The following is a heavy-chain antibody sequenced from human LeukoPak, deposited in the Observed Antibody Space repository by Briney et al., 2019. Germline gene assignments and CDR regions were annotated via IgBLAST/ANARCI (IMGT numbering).Heavy chain of an antibody. V-gene: IGHV3-21*01. CDR2: ISSSSSYI. CDR1: GFTFSSYS. Sequence: GGSLRLSCAASGFTFSSYSVNWVRQAPGKGLEWVSSISSSSSYIYYADSVKGRFTISRDNAKNSLYLQMNSLRAEDTAVYYCARSPQTSRLYYFDYWGQGTLVTVSS. CDR3: ARSPQTSRLYYFDY. D-gene: IGHD2-21*02. J-gene: IGHJ4*02.